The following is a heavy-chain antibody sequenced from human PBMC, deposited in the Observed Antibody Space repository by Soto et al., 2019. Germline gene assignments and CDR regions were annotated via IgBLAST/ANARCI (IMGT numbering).Heavy chain of an antibody. CDR3: ARGGQPELSYYFDY. V-gene: IGHV4-61*01. Sequence: QVQLQESGPGLVKPSETLSLTCTVSGGSVSSGSYYWSWIRQPPGKGLEWIGYIYYSGSTNYNPSLKSRITISVDTAKNQFSLKLSSVTAADTAVYYCARGGQPELSYYFDYWGQGTLVTVSS. CDR1: GGSVSSGSYY. J-gene: IGHJ4*02. CDR2: IYYSGST. D-gene: IGHD1-7*01.